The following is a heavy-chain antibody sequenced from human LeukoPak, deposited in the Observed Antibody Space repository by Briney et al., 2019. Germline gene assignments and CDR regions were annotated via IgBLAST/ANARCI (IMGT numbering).Heavy chain of an antibody. Sequence: PSETLSLTCTVSGGSISSYYWSWIRQPPGKGLEWIGYIYYSGSTNYNPSLKGRVTISVDTSKNQFSLKLSSVTAADTAVYYCARLTVTTYQDAFDIWGQGTMVTVSS. CDR2: IYYSGST. CDR1: GGSISSYY. D-gene: IGHD4-11*01. V-gene: IGHV4-59*08. CDR3: ARLTVTTYQDAFDI. J-gene: IGHJ3*02.